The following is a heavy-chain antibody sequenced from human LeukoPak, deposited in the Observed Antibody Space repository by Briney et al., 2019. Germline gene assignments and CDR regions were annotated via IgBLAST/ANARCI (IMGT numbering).Heavy chain of an antibody. CDR3: ARRHCSSTSCPLVDY. CDR1: GFTFSDYY. J-gene: IGHJ4*02. CDR2: ITDTGTTI. V-gene: IGHV3-11*04. Sequence: GGSLRLSCAASGFTFSDYYMSWIRQAPGKGLEWVSYITDTGTTIYYPDSVKGRFTISRDNAKNSLYLQMNSLRAEDTAVYYCARRHCSSTSCPLVDYWGQGTLVTVFS. D-gene: IGHD2-2*01.